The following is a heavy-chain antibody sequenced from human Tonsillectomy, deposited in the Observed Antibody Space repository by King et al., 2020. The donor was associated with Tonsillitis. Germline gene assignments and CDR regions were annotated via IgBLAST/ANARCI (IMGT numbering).Heavy chain of an antibody. J-gene: IGHJ4*02. CDR2: STTYTGYT. CDR3: ARGAYGDHAFEY. V-gene: IGHV1-18*01. Sequence: IQLVQSGAEVKNPGAAVKVSCEASGYTFTTYGVTWVRQAPGQGLEWMGWSTTYTGYTNYAQTLQGRVTMTTDTSTSTAYMELRGLRSDDTAVYYCARGAYGDHAFEYWGQGTLVTVSS. CDR1: GYTFTTYG. D-gene: IGHD4-17*01.